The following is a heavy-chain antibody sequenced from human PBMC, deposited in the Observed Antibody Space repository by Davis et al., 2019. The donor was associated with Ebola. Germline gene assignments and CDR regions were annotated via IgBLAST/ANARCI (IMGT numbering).Heavy chain of an antibody. V-gene: IGHV3-48*02. CDR2: IASDTDI. J-gene: IGHJ1*01. D-gene: IGHD3-10*01. CDR1: GFSFSTHR. CDR3: VRDWFGESD. Sequence: GESLKISCVASGFSFSTHRMNWVRQTPGKGLEWVSYIASDTDIYYADSVKGRFTISRVNARNSLYLQMNSLRDEDTAVYYCVRDWFGESDWGQGTLVTVSS.